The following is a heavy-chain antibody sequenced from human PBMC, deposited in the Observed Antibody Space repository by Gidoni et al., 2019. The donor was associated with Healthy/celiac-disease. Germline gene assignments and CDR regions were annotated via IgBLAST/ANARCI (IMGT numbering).Heavy chain of an antibody. J-gene: IGHJ4*02. CDR1: GFTFSSDA. V-gene: IGHV3-23*01. CDR2: ISGSCGST. D-gene: IGHD6-19*01. Sequence: VQLLESGGGLVQPGGSLRLSCAAAGFTFSSDAMSWVRQAPGKGLGWVSAISGSCGSTYSAGSVKGRFTISRDNSKNTLYLQMNSLRAEDTAVYYCAKDRVAVADTFDYWGQGTLVTVSS. CDR3: AKDRVAVADTFDY.